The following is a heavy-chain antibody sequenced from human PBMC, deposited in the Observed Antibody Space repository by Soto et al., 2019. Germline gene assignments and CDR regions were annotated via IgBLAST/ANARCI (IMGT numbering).Heavy chain of an antibody. CDR1: GGSISSYY. V-gene: IGHV4-59*08. D-gene: IGHD3-3*01. CDR2: IYYSGST. J-gene: IGHJ4*02. CDR3: ARHTVLRFLEWLPHFDY. Sequence: PSETLSLTCTVSGGSISSYYWSWIRQPPGKGLEWIGYIYYSGSTNYNPSLKSRVTISVDTSKNQFSLKLSSVTAADTAVYYCARHTVLRFLEWLPHFDYWGQGTLVTVSS.